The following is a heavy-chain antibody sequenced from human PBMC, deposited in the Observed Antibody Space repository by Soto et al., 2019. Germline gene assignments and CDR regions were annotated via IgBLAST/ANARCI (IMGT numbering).Heavy chain of an antibody. J-gene: IGHJ4*02. CDR3: ARLVYDTRLNYMYFDF. V-gene: IGHV1-69*13. D-gene: IGHD3-10*01. CDR2: IIPIFGTA. CDR1: GGTFSSYA. Sequence: GASVKVSCKASGGTFSSYAISWVRQAPGQGLEWMGGIIPIFGTANYAQKFQGRVTITADESTSTAYMELSSLRSEDTAIYFCARLVYDTRLNYMYFDFWGQGTLVTVSS.